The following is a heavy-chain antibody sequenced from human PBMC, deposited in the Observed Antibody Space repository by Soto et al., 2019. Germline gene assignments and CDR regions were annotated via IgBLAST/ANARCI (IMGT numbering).Heavy chain of an antibody. V-gene: IGHV4-31*03. CDR3: AREVSYDDSSGTKALGFDP. CDR2: IYNSGST. CDR1: GGSISSGGYY. D-gene: IGHD3-22*01. J-gene: IGHJ5*02. Sequence: QVQLQESGPGLVKPSQTLSLTCTVSGGSISSGGYYWSWIRQHPGKGLEWTGYIYNSGSTYYNPSLKSRVTISVGTSKNQFSLKLSSVTAADTAVYYCAREVSYDDSSGTKALGFDPWGQGTLVTVSS.